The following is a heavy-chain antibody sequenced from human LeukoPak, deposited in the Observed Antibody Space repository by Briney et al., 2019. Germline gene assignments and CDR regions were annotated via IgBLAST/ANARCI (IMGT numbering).Heavy chain of an antibody. CDR2: INSDGSST. CDR3: ARVAVAGSYYFDY. CDR1: GFTFSSYW. J-gene: IGHJ4*02. Sequence: GGSLRLSCAASGFTFSSYWMHWVRQAPGKGLVWVSRINSDGSSTSYADSVKGRFTISRDNAKNTLYLQMNSLRAEDTAVYYCARVAVAGSYYFDYWGQGTLVTVSS. D-gene: IGHD6-19*01. V-gene: IGHV3-74*01.